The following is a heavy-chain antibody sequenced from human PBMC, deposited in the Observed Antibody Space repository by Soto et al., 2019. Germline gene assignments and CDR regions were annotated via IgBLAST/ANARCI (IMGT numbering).Heavy chain of an antibody. D-gene: IGHD2-15*01. CDR1: GFTFSSYG. V-gene: IGHV3-30*18. Sequence: QVQLVESGGGVVQPGRSLRLSCAASGFTFSSYGMHWVRQAPGKGLEWVAVISYDGSNKYYADSVKGRFTISRDNSNNTLYLQMNSLRAEDTAVYYCAKDSKAYCSGGSCTSNWFDPWGQGTLVTVSS. CDR3: AKDSKAYCSGGSCTSNWFDP. CDR2: ISYDGSNK. J-gene: IGHJ5*02.